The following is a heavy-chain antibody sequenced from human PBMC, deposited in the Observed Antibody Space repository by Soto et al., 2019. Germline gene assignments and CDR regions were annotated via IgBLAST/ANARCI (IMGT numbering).Heavy chain of an antibody. Sequence: FSPYPINLLGQAPGKGLEWVSAISSSGDSAYYAESVSGRFTISRDNSINTLYLQMRSLRPEDTAVYYCAHPRGYGVFDAVGIWGQGRMFTISS. D-gene: IGHD4-17*01. CDR3: AHPRGYGVFDAVGI. CDR2: ISSSGDSA. V-gene: IGHV3-23*01. CDR1: FSPYP. J-gene: IGHJ3*02.